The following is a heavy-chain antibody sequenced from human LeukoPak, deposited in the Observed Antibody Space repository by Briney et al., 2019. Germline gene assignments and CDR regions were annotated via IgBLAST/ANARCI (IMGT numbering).Heavy chain of an antibody. J-gene: IGHJ6*02. CDR3: ARRASGWYLYYYGMDV. Sequence: SSETLSFTCAVYGGSFSGYYWSWIRQPPGKGLEWIGEINHSGSTNYNRSLKSRVTISVDTSKNQFSLKLSSVTAADTAVYYCARRASGWYLYYYGMDVWGQGTTVTVSS. CDR1: GGSFSGYY. D-gene: IGHD6-19*01. CDR2: INHSGST. V-gene: IGHV4-34*01.